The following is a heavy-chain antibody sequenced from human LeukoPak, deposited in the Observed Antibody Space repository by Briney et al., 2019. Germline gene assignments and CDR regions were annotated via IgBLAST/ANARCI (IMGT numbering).Heavy chain of an antibody. CDR1: GFTFSSYS. Sequence: GGSLRLSCAVSGFTFSSYSMNWVRQAPGKGLEWVAVISYDGSNKYYADSVKGRFTISRDNSKNTLYLQMNSLRAEDTAVYYCARGYDSSGYYGDYWGQGTLVTVSS. D-gene: IGHD3-22*01. J-gene: IGHJ4*02. CDR3: ARGYDSSGYYGDY. V-gene: IGHV3-30*03. CDR2: ISYDGSNK.